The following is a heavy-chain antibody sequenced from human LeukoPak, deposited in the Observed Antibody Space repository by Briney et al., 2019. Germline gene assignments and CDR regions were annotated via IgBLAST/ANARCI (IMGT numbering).Heavy chain of an antibody. CDR1: GFTFSSYA. J-gene: IGHJ6*02. D-gene: IGHD4/OR15-4a*01. CDR3: ARDTSFNYGAHAMDV. Sequence: PGGSLRLSCAASGFTFSSYAMSWVRQAPGKGLEWVSAISGSGVNTYYADSVKGRFTISRDNSKNTLYLQLNSLRGEDTAIYYCARDTSFNYGAHAMDVWGQGTTVTVSS. V-gene: IGHV3-23*01. CDR2: ISGSGVNT.